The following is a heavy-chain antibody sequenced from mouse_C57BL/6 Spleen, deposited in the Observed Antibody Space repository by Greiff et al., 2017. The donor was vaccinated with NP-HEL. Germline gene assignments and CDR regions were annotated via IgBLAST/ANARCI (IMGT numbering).Heavy chain of an antibody. V-gene: IGHV1-64*01. CDR2: IHPNSGST. D-gene: IGHD3-2*02. J-gene: IGHJ2*01. CDR1: GYTFTSYW. Sequence: VQLQQSGAELVKPGASVKLSCKASGYTFTSYWMHWVKQRPGQGLEWIGMIHPNSGSTNYNEKFKSKATLTVDKSSSTAYMQLSSLTSEDSAVYYCARGGSSGYDYFDYWGQGTTLTVSS. CDR3: ARGGSSGYDYFDY.